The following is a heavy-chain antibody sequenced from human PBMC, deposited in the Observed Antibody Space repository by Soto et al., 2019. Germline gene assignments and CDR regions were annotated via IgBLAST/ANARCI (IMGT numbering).Heavy chain of an antibody. CDR1: GFPFSSFG. CDR3: TNGLGAVGA. V-gene: IGHV3-30*18. Sequence: SMSLSCAASGFPFSSFGMDWVRPAPGKGLEWVAVISYDGINKNYADSVKGRFTISRDNSKDTVYLQMSSLRAEDTAVYYCTNGLGAVGAGGQGTLVTSPQ. J-gene: IGHJ4*02. CDR2: ISYDGINK. D-gene: IGHD1-26*01.